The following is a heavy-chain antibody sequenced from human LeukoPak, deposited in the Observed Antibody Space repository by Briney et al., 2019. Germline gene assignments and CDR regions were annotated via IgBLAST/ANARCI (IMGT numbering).Heavy chain of an antibody. Sequence: GASVKVSCKASGYTFTGYNMHWVRQALGQGLEWMGWINPNSGGTNYAQKSQGRVTMTRDTSITTAYMELSSLTSDDTAVYYCATITRYHSDGYSSRGYNDYWGQGTLVTVSS. V-gene: IGHV1-2*02. CDR1: GYTFTGYN. J-gene: IGHJ4*02. CDR2: INPNSGGT. CDR3: ATITRYHSDGYSSRGYNDY. D-gene: IGHD5-24*01.